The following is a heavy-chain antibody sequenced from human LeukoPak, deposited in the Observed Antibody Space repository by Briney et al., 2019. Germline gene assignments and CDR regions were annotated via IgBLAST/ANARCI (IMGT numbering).Heavy chain of an antibody. CDR3: ARDTRRDYDFWSGYPNWFDP. CDR1: GGSISSGGYY. J-gene: IGHJ5*02. D-gene: IGHD3-3*01. V-gene: IGHV4-30-2*01. Sequence: SETLSLTCTVSGGSISSGGYYWSWIRQPPGKGLEWIGYIYHSGSTYYNPSLKSRVTISVDRSKNQFSLKLSSVTAADTAVYYCARDTRRDYDFWSGYPNWFDPWGQGTLVTVSS. CDR2: IYHSGST.